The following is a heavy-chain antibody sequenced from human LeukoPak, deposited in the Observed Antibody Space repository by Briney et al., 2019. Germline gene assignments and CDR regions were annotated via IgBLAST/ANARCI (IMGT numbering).Heavy chain of an antibody. D-gene: IGHD7-27*01. Sequence: SETPSLTCAVYGGSFSGYYWSWIRQPPGKGLEWIGEINHSGSTNYNPSLKSRVTISVDTSKNQFSLKLSSVTAADTAVYYCASLNWGYGVAHFDLWGRGTLVTVSS. CDR3: ASLNWGYGVAHFDL. CDR1: GGSFSGYY. V-gene: IGHV4-34*01. CDR2: INHSGST. J-gene: IGHJ2*01.